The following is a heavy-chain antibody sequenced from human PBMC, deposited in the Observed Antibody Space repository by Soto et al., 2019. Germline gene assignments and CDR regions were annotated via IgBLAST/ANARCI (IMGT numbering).Heavy chain of an antibody. CDR1: GGSISSYY. V-gene: IGHV4-4*07. CDR3: ARDDLGYYYGSGSPWYYYGMDV. Sequence: SETLSLTCTISGGSISSYYWSWIRQPAGKGLEWIGRIYTRGSTNYNPSLKSLVTRSVEPSKNQFSLKLSCVTAADTAVYYCARDDLGYYYGSGSPWYYYGMDVLGQGTTVPVSS. D-gene: IGHD3-10*01. CDR2: IYTRGST. J-gene: IGHJ6*02.